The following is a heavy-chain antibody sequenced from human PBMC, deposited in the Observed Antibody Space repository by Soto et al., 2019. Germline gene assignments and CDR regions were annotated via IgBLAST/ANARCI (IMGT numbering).Heavy chain of an antibody. V-gene: IGHV1-69*06. J-gene: IGHJ4*02. CDR1: GGTFNNYA. Sequence: QVQLVQSGAEVKRPESSMKVSCKPSGGTFNNYAINWVRQAPGQGLEWMGAIIPISGTTKYAQKFQGRVTITAEKSPSTVYMDLSSLRSEDTAVYYCARWGGLSCSGAVCFKKPFDYWGQGPLVTVSS. CDR3: ARWGGLSCSGAVCFKKPFDY. D-gene: IGHD2-8*02. CDR2: IIPISGTT.